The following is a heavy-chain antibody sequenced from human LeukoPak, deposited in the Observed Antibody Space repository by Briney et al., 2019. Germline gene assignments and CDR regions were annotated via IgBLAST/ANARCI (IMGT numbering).Heavy chain of an antibody. CDR1: GFTFGDYS. CDR3: ARPSQLALFNY. J-gene: IGHJ4*02. V-gene: IGHV3-49*04. CDR2: IRSKTYGGTT. Sequence: PGGSLRLSCTTSGFTFGDYSMNWVRQAPGKGLEWVGFIRSKTYGGTTDYAASVKGRFTISRDDSKSIAYLQMNSLRDEDTAVYYCARPSQLALFNYWGQGTLVTVSS. D-gene: IGHD6-13*01.